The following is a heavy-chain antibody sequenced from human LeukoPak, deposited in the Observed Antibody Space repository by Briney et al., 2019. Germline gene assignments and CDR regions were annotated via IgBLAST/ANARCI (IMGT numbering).Heavy chain of an antibody. V-gene: IGHV4-39*01. J-gene: IGHJ4*02. D-gene: IGHD1-26*01. CDR1: DLSNNRGSYG. CDR2: FFYSGNT. Sequence: SDTLSLNCTVSDLSNNRGSYGCSWIRHTPSQRLEWMGSFFYSGNTYYIPSLNSRVTISVETSKNQFSLRLSSVTAADTAVYYCAGTVGATFHFDYWGQGTLVTVSS. CDR3: AGTVGATFHFDY.